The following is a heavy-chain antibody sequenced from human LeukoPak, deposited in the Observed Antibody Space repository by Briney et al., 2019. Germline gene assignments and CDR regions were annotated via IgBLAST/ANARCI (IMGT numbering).Heavy chain of an antibody. CDR1: GFTFSSYA. D-gene: IGHD3-22*01. CDR2: ISYDGSNK. V-gene: IGHV3-30*04. Sequence: GGSLRLSCAASGFTFSSYAVHWVRQAPGKGLEWVAVISYDGSNKYYADSVKGRFTISRDNSKNMLYLQKNSLRAEDTAVYYCATTYYEGRDFDYWGQGTLVTVSS. CDR3: ATTYYEGRDFDY. J-gene: IGHJ4*02.